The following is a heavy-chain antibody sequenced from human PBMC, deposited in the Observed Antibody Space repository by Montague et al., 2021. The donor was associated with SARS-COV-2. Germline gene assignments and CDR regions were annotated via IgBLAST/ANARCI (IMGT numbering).Heavy chain of an antibody. D-gene: IGHD3-3*01. CDR3: ARDRGLTIFGVVKSPGAFDI. CDR2: IYYSGST. J-gene: IGHJ3*02. Sequence: SETLSLTCTVSGGSISGSSYYWVWIRQPPGKGLEWIGSIYYSGSTYYNPSLKSRVTISVDTSKNQFSLKLSSVTAADTAVYYCARDRGLTIFGVVKSPGAFDIWGQGTMVTVSS. V-gene: IGHV4-39*07. CDR1: GGSISGSSYY.